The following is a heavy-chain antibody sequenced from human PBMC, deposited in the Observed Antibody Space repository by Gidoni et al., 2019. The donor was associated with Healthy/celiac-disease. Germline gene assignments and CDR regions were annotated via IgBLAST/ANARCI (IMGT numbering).Heavy chain of an antibody. CDR1: GFTFSDYY. V-gene: IGHV3-11*06. CDR2: ISSSSSYT. D-gene: IGHD3-16*02. J-gene: IGHJ4*02. CDR3: ARERSTASSYPTV. Sequence: QVQLVESGGGLVKPGGSLRLSCAASGFTFSDYYMSWIRQAPGKGLEWVSYISSSSSYTNYADSVKGRFTISRDNAKNSLYLQMNSLRAEDTAVYYCARERSTASSYPTVWGQGTLVTVSS.